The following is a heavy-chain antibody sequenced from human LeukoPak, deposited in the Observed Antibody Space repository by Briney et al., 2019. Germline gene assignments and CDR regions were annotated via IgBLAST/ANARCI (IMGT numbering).Heavy chain of an antibody. CDR1: GFTFSAYA. V-gene: IGHV3-23*01. CDR2: ITGSGIST. J-gene: IGHJ6*02. CDR3: AKHIGVAGHYYVMDV. D-gene: IGHD6-19*01. Sequence: GGSLRLSCAASGFTFSAYAMDWVRQAPGKGLEWVSGITGSGISTYYADSVKGRFTISRDNSKNTLYLQMNSLRAEDTAVYYCAKHIGVAGHYYVMDVWGQGTTVTVSS.